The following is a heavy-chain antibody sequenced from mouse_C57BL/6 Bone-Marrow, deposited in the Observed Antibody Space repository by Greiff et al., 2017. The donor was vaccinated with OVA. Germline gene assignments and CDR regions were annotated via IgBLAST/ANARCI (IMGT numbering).Heavy chain of an antibody. J-gene: IGHJ4*01. V-gene: IGHV1-61*01. D-gene: IGHD1-1*01. CDR3: ARRGHYGVYAMDY. Sequence: QVQLQQPGAELVRPGSSVKLSCKASGYTFTSYWMDWVKQRPGQGLEWIGNIYPSDSETHYNQKFKDKATLTVDKSSSTAYMQLSSLTSEDSAVXYCARRGHYGVYAMDYWGQGTSVTVSS. CDR2: IYPSDSET. CDR1: GYTFTSYW.